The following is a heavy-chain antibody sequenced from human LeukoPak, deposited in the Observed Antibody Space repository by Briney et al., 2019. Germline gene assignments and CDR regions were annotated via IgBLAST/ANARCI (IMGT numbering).Heavy chain of an antibody. V-gene: IGHV3-23*01. Sequence: GGTLRLSCAASGFTFTTYTMTWVRQAPGKGLEWVSAISGSGGRTNYADSVKGRFNISRDNSKNTLYLEMDSLRAEDTAVYYCAKDKSPWAYYFDYWGQGTLVTVSS. J-gene: IGHJ4*02. D-gene: IGHD1-26*01. CDR3: AKDKSPWAYYFDY. CDR1: GFTFTTYT. CDR2: ISGSGGRT.